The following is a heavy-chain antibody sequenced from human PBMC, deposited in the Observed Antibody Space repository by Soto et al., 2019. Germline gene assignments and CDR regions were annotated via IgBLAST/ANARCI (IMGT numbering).Heavy chain of an antibody. CDR3: ARENNVLPGGYFDY. J-gene: IGHJ4*02. Sequence: SETLSLTCNVSGGSISSGGSYWYWIRQHPGKGLEYIGYIYHSGSTYSSPSLKSRVTISVDTSKNQFYLKLSSVTAADTAVYYCARENNVLPGGYFDYWGQGTLVTVSS. CDR1: GGSISSGGSY. CDR2: IYHSGST. D-gene: IGHD3-10*01. V-gene: IGHV4-31*03.